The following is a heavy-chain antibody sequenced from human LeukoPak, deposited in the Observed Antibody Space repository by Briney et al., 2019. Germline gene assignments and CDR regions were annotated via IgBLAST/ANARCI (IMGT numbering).Heavy chain of an antibody. Sequence: SQTLSLTCTVSGGSISSGDYYWSWIRQPPGKGLEWIGYIYYSGSTYYNPSLKSRVTISVDTSKDQFSLKLSSVTAADTAVYYCARGGAARPAGFDYWGQGTLVTVSS. D-gene: IGHD6-6*01. J-gene: IGHJ4*02. CDR1: GGSISSGDYY. CDR2: IYYSGST. V-gene: IGHV4-30-4*08. CDR3: ARGGAARPAGFDY.